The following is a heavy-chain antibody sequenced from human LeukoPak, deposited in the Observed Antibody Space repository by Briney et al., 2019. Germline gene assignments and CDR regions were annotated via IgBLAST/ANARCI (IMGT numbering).Heavy chain of an antibody. CDR1: GYSISSGYY. V-gene: IGHV4-38-2*02. Sequence: SETLSLTCTVSGYSISSGYYWGWIRQPPGKGLEWIGSIYHSGSTYYNPSLKSRVTISVDTSKNQFSLKLSSVTAADTAVYYCAESLSSGSYHFDYWGQGTLVTVSS. J-gene: IGHJ4*02. CDR3: AESLSSGSYHFDY. CDR2: IYHSGST. D-gene: IGHD3-10*01.